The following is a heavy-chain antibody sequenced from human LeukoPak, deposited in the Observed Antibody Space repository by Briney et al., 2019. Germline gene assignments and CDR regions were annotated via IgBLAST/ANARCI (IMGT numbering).Heavy chain of an antibody. CDR2: MNPNSGNT. CDR3: ARERPYSSGWYVNWFDP. CDR1: GYTFTSYG. D-gene: IGHD6-19*01. Sequence: GASVKVSCKASGYTFTSYGISWVRQAPGQGLEWMGWMNPNSGNTGYAQKFQGRVTMTRNTSISTAYMELSSLRSEDTAVYYCARERPYSSGWYVNWFDPWGQGTLVTVSS. V-gene: IGHV1-8*02. J-gene: IGHJ5*02.